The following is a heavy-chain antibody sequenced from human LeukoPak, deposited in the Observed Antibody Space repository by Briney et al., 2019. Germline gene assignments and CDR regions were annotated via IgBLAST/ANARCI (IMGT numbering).Heavy chain of an antibody. Sequence: KPSETLSLTCAVYGGSFSGYSWSWIRQPPGKGPEWIGEINHSGSTNYNPSLKSRVTISVETSKKQFSLKLSSVTAADTAVYYCARGRLLMWFDPWGQGTLVTVSS. CDR3: ARGRLLMWFDP. V-gene: IGHV4-34*01. J-gene: IGHJ5*02. D-gene: IGHD3-16*01. CDR1: GGSFSGYS. CDR2: INHSGST.